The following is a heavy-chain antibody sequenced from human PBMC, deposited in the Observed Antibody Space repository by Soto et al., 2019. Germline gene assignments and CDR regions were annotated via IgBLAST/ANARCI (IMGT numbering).Heavy chain of an antibody. D-gene: IGHD2-15*01. CDR2: IHYSVST. Sequence: SETLSLTCTVSGGSISSGDYYWSWVRQPPGKGLEWIGYIHYSVSTYYNPSLKSRVTISVDTSKNQSSLKLSSVTAADTAVYYCARQSVVVVAATHYYYYGIDVWGQGTTVT. CDR1: GGSISSGDYY. J-gene: IGHJ6*02. CDR3: ARQSVVVVAATHYYYYGIDV. V-gene: IGHV4-30-4*01.